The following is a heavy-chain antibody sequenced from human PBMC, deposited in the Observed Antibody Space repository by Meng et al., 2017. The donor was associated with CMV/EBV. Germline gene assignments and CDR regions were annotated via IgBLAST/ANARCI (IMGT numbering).Heavy chain of an antibody. CDR3: ARPWGEMTTVTTAQYGMDV. Sequence: GESLKISCAASGFTFSSYSTNWVRQAPGKGLEWVSSISSSSSYIYYADSVKGRFTISRDNAKNSLYLQMNSLRAEDTAVYYCARPWGEMTTVTTAQYGMDVWGQGTTVTVSS. D-gene: IGHD4-11*01. V-gene: IGHV3-21*01. CDR1: GFTFSSYS. CDR2: ISSSSSYI. J-gene: IGHJ6*02.